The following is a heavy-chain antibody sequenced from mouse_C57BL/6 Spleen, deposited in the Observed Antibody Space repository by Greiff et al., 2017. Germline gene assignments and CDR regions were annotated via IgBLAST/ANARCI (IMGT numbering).Heavy chain of an antibody. CDR1: GYTFTSYW. Sequence: QVQLQQPGTELVKPGASVKLSCKASGYTFTSYWMHWVKQRPGQGLEWIGNINPSNGGTNYNEKFKSKATLPVDKSSSTAYMQLSSLTSEDSAVYYCAREGAYYSNWAWFAYWGQGTLVTVSA. J-gene: IGHJ3*01. CDR3: AREGAYYSNWAWFAY. D-gene: IGHD2-5*01. CDR2: INPSNGGT. V-gene: IGHV1-53*01.